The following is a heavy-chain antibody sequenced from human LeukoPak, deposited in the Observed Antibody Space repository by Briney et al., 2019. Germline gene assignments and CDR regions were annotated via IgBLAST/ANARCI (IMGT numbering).Heavy chain of an antibody. Sequence: PSETLSLTCAVYGGSLSGYYWSWIRQPLGKGLEWIGEINHSGSTNYNPSLKSRVTISVDTSKNQFSLKLSSVTAADTAVYYCARLVQHYDILTGYYSQAFDPWGQGTLVTVSS. D-gene: IGHD3-9*01. CDR3: ARLVQHYDILTGYYSQAFDP. CDR2: INHSGST. CDR1: GGSLSGYY. J-gene: IGHJ5*02. V-gene: IGHV4-34*01.